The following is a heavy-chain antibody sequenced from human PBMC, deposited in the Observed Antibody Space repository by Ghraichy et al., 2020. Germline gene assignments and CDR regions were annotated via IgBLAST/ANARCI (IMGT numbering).Heavy chain of an antibody. V-gene: IGHV4-61*01. J-gene: IGHJ6*02. CDR1: GDSVSTDLYS. CDR3: ARSLPDYSYYYGLDV. CDR2: IYYSGST. Sequence: SETLSLTCTASGDSVSTDLYSWTWIRQPPGKGLEWIGYIYYSGSTNYNPSLKSRVTISVDTSKNQFSLKLSSVTAADTAVYYCARSLPDYSYYYGLDVWSHGTTVTVSS. D-gene: IGHD2-2*01.